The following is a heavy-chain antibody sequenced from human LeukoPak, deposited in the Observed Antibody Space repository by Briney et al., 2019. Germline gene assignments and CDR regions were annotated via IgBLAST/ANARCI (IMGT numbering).Heavy chain of an antibody. D-gene: IGHD6-19*01. Sequence: ASVKVSCKASGYTFTSYGISWVRQAPGQGLEWMGWISAYNGNTNYAQKLQGRVTMTTDTSTSTAYMELRSLRPDDTAVYYCARLKTKAGTDAFDIWGQGTMVTVSS. CDR3: ARLKTKAGTDAFDI. V-gene: IGHV1-18*01. J-gene: IGHJ3*02. CDR1: GYTFTSYG. CDR2: ISAYNGNT.